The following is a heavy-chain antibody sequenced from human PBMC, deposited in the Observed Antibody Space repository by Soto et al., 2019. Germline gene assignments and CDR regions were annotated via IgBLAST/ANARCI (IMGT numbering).Heavy chain of an antibody. D-gene: IGHD5-18*01. CDR3: AGDPGYSYGYS. V-gene: IGHV1-3*01. Sequence: QGQLVQSGAEVKKPGASVKVSGKASGYTFTSYAMHWVRQAPGQRLEWMGWINAGNGNKKYSQKFQGRVTITRDTSASTAYMELSSLRSEDTAVYYCAGDPGYSYGYSWGQGTLVTVSS. J-gene: IGHJ4*02. CDR1: GYTFTSYA. CDR2: INAGNGNK.